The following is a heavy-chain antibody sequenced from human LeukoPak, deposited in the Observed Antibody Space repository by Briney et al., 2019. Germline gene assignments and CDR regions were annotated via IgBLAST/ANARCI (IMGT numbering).Heavy chain of an antibody. J-gene: IGHJ5*01. V-gene: IGHV4-59*01. D-gene: IGHD1-20*01. CDR1: GGSISSFY. CDR2: IYYTVST. Sequence: SETLSLTCTVSGGSISSFYWSWIRQPPGKGLEWIGYIYYTVSTNYNSSLKRRVTISVDKSKHQSSLNPSSVTAADSAMYYCARAVLANNSEHWFDSWGQGTLVTVSS. CDR3: ARAVLANNSEHWFDS.